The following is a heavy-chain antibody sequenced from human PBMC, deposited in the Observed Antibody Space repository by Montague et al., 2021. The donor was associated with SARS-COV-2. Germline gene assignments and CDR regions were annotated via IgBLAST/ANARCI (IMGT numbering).Heavy chain of an antibody. CDR1: GGSMNNYY. Sequence: SETLSLTCTVSGGSMNNYYWSWIRQPPGKGLEWIWYINYSGSTHYNPSLQSRVTLSKDTSKNQFSLRLTSVTAADTDMYFCSRAPIYRSSWYDYFDYWGQGTLVTVSS. D-gene: IGHD6-13*01. CDR3: SRAPIYRSSWYDYFDY. J-gene: IGHJ4*02. V-gene: IGHV4-59*01. CDR2: INYSGST.